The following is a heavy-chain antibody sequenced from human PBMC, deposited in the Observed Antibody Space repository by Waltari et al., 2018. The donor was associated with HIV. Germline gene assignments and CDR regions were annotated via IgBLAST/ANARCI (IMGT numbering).Heavy chain of an antibody. CDR1: GASFNGYY. Sequence: QVQLDLWGAGLLKPSEPLSVTCLVSGASFNGYYWTWIRQSPEKGLEWIGEIDESGGANIKPSPRGRVTRSVDSSRRHFAMGMSPVSCANTEMHFWARAARLRVFRGVTSFSSGLDVWGRGNSGTVSS. J-gene: IGHJ6*01. CDR3: ARAARLRVFRGVTSFSSGLDV. V-gene: IGHV4-34*01. D-gene: IGHD3-3*01. CDR2: IDESGGA.